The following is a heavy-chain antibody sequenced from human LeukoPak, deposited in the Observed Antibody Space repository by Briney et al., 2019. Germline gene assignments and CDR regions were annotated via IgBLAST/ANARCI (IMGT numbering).Heavy chain of an antibody. CDR1: GFTFDDYA. CDR2: ISWNSGSI. D-gene: IGHD3-22*01. Sequence: GGSLRLSCAASGFTFDDYAMHWVRQAPGKGLEWVSGISWNSGSIGYADSVKGRFTISRDNAKNSLYLQMNSLRAEDTAVYYCASLGGYDSSGPKYYYYYYYMDVWGKGTTVTVSS. CDR3: ASLGGYDSSGPKYYYYYYYMDV. V-gene: IGHV3-9*01. J-gene: IGHJ6*03.